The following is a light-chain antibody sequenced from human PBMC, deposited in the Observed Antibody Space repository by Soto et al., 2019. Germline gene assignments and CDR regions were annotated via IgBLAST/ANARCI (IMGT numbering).Light chain of an antibody. CDR2: GAS. J-gene: IGKJ5*01. CDR3: QQYNNWPPIT. V-gene: IGKV3-15*01. CDR1: QSVSTD. Sequence: EIVMTQSPATLSVSPGERATLSCRASQSVSTDLVWYQQKPGQAPRLLIYGASTRVTGIPTRFSGSGSGTEFTLTISSLQSEDFAVYYCQQYNNWPPITFGQGTRLEI.